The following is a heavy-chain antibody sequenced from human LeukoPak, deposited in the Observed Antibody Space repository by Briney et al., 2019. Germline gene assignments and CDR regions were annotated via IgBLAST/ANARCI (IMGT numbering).Heavy chain of an antibody. J-gene: IGHJ4*02. V-gene: IGHV3-23*01. CDR3: AKDWDTSTAKGFDH. Sequence: GGSLRLSCAASGFTFRNYAMSWVRQSPGKGLEWVSAISNSGATTYSAESVKGRFTISRDNSKNSLFLQMNSLRVEDTAVYYCAKDWDTSTAKGFDHWGQGTLVTVSS. D-gene: IGHD4-17*01. CDR1: GFTFRNYA. CDR2: ISNSGATT.